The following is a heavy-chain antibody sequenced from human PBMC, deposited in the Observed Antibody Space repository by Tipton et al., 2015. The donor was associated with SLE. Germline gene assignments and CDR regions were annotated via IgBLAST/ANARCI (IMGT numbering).Heavy chain of an antibody. Sequence: TLSLTCSVSGDSLSNYYWNWIRQPAGKGLEWIGRIYTTGSTKYNPSLESRVTMSVDTSKKQFSLNLNSVTAADTAVYYCARGRGGLGSINRGIDDWGQGTLVTVSS. CDR2: IYTTGST. CDR1: GDSLSNYY. J-gene: IGHJ4*02. CDR3: ARGRGGLGSINRGIDD. V-gene: IGHV4-4*07. D-gene: IGHD3/OR15-3a*01.